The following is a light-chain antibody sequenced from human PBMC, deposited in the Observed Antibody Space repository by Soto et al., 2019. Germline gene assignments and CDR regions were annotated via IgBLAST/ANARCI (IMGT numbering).Light chain of an antibody. CDR3: QTWGTDIVV. Sequence: QLVLTQSPSSSASLGASVNLTCTLSSGHSSYAIAWHQQQPEKGPRYLMKLNSDGSHSKGDGIPDRFSGSSSGAERYLTISSLRSEDEADYYCQTWGTDIVVFGGGTKLTVL. CDR1: SGHSSYA. CDR2: LNSDGSH. V-gene: IGLV4-69*01. J-gene: IGLJ2*01.